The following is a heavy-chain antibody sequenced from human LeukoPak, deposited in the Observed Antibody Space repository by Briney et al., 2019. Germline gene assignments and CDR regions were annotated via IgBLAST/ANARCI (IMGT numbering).Heavy chain of an antibody. V-gene: IGHV3-30-3*01. CDR3: AREDTVADAFDI. D-gene: IGHD4-17*01. Sequence: VISYDGSNKYYADSVKGRFTISRDNSKNTLYLQMNSLRAEDTAVYYCAREDTVADAFDIWGQGTMVTVSS. CDR2: ISYDGSNK. J-gene: IGHJ3*02.